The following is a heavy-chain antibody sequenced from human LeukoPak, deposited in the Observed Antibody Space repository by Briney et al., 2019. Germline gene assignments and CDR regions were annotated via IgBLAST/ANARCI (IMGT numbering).Heavy chain of an antibody. J-gene: IGHJ6*02. CDR3: AKGYSGSYYVTYYYYGMDV. V-gene: IGHV3-23*01. D-gene: IGHD1-26*01. CDR2: ISGSGGRR. CDR1: GFTFSSYA. Sequence: GGSPRLSCAASGFTFSSYAMSWVRQAPGKGLEWVSAISGSGGRRYYADSVKGRFTISRDNSKNTLYLQMNSLRAEDTAVYYCAKGYSGSYYVTYYYYGMDVWGQGTTVTVSS.